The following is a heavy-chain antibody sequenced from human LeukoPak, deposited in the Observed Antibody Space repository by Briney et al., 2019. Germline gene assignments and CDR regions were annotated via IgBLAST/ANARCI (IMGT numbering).Heavy chain of an antibody. CDR3: VRSASFVRGVIILTSNHHGIH. CDR2: MNPNSGNT. D-gene: IGHD3-10*01. V-gene: IGHV1-8*01. Sequence: ASVKVSCKASGYTFTSYDINWVRQAPGQGLEWMAWMNPNSGNTGYVQKFRGRLTMTRDTSTDIAYMELSSLGSEDTAVYYCVRSASFVRGVIILTSNHHGIHWGQATLVTVTS. CDR1: GYTFTSYD. J-gene: IGHJ4*02.